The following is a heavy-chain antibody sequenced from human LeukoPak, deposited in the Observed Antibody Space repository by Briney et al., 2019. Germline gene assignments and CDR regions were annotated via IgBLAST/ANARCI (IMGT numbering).Heavy chain of an antibody. D-gene: IGHD3-10*01. CDR2: TSSDLNVK. CDR1: GLTFGAYF. J-gene: IGHJ4*02. Sequence: GGSLRLSCSASGLTFGAYFMHWVRQAPGKGLEWVAVTSSDLNVKLYADSVKGRFTISRDNSKSTLYLQMNSLRPEDTAIYYCAREGYYGSGSPPSLYFDYWGQGTLVTVSS. CDR3: AREGYYGSGSPPSLYFDY. V-gene: IGHV3-30-3*01.